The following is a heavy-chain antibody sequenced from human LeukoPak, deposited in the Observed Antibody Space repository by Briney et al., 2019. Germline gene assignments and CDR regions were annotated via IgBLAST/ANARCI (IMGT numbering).Heavy chain of an antibody. CDR3: ARDEKSGRGYCSGGSCYYYYGMDV. D-gene: IGHD2-15*01. V-gene: IGHV1-18*01. CDR1: GYTFTSYG. J-gene: IGHJ6*02. CDR2: ISAYNGNT. Sequence: ASVKVSCKASGYTFTSYGISWVRQAPGQGLEWMGWISAYNGNTNYAQKLQGRVTMTTDTSTSTAYMELRSLRSDDTAVYYCARDEKSGRGYCSGGSCYYYYGMDVWGQGTTVTVSS.